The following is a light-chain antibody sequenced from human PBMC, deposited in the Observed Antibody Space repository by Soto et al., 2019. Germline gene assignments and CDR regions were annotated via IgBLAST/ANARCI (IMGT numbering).Light chain of an antibody. CDR1: QSVSSY. CDR2: GAS. CDR3: QHYGRSPM. V-gene: IGKV3-20*01. Sequence: EIVLTQSPATLSLSPWERATLSCRASQSVSSYLAWYQQKPGQAPRLLIYGASSRATGIPDRFSGSGSGTDFTLTISRLEPDDFAVYYCQHYGRSPMFGQGTKVDIK. J-gene: IGKJ1*01.